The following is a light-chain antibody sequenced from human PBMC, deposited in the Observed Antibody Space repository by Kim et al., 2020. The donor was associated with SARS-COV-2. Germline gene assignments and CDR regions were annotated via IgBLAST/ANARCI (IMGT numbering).Light chain of an antibody. CDR3: QSYDSSLSGSVV. CDR2: GNS. V-gene: IGLV1-40*01. CDR1: SSNIGAGYD. Sequence: VTISCTGSSSNIGAGYDVHWCQQLPGTAPKLLLYGNSNRPSGVPDRFSGSESGASASLAITGLQAEDEADYYCQSYDSSLSGSVVFGGGTQLTVL. J-gene: IGLJ2*01.